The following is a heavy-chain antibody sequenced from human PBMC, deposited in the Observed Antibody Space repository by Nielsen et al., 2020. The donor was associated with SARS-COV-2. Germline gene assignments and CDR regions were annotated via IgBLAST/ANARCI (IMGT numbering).Heavy chain of an antibody. D-gene: IGHD2-21*01. Sequence: ASVKVSCKASGYTFTGYYMHWVRQAPGQGLEWMGWINPNSGGTNYAQKFQGWVTMTRDTSISTAYMELSRLRSDDTAVYYCARALGYLGPYTSFGYWGQGTLVTVSS. J-gene: IGHJ4*02. CDR3: ARALGYLGPYTSFGY. V-gene: IGHV1-2*04. CDR2: INPNSGGT. CDR1: GYTFTGYY.